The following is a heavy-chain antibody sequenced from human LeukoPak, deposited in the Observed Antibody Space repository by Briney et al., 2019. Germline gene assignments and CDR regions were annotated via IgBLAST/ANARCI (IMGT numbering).Heavy chain of an antibody. CDR1: GFTFSSYA. D-gene: IGHD3-10*01. CDR3: AKDLSPSRYYYGSGSYLAAFDI. Sequence: GGSLRLSCAASGFTFSSYAMSWVRQAPGKGLEWVSAISGSGGSTYYADSVKGRFTISRDNSKNTLYLQMNSLRAEDTAVYYCAKDLSPSRYYYGSGSYLAAFDIWGQGTMVTVSS. J-gene: IGHJ3*02. V-gene: IGHV3-23*01. CDR2: ISGSGGST.